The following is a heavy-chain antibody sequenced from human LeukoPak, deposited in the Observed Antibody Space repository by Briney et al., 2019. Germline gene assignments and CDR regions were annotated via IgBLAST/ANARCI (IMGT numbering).Heavy chain of an antibody. CDR1: GFTFSSYR. CDR3: ARRAGAYSHPYDY. J-gene: IGHJ4*02. V-gene: IGHV3-48*01. Sequence: GGSLRLSWAASGFTFSSYRMNWVRQAPGKGLEWVSYISSSSSTIYYADSVKGRFTISRDNAKNTLYLQMNSLRAEDTAVYYCARRAGAYSHPYDYWGQGTLVTVSS. CDR2: ISSSSSTI. D-gene: IGHD4/OR15-4a*01.